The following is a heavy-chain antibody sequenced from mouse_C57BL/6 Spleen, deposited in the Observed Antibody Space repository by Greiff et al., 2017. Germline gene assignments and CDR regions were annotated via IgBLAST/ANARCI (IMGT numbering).Heavy chain of an antibody. D-gene: IGHD1-1*01. CDR1: GYTFTSYW. CDR3: AREELLRYFDV. V-gene: IGHV1-64*01. Sequence: VQLQQPGAELVKPGASVKLSCKASGYTFTSYWMHWVKQRPGQGLEWIGMIHPNSGSTNYNEKFKSKATLTVDKSSSTAYMQLSSLTSEDSAVYYCAREELLRYFDVWGTGTTVTVSS. J-gene: IGHJ1*03. CDR2: IHPNSGST.